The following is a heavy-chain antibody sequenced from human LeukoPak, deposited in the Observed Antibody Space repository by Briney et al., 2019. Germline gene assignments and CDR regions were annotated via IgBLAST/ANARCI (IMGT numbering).Heavy chain of an antibody. Sequence: GGSLRLSCAASGFTFSSYAMHWVRQAPGKGLEWVAVISYDGSNKYYADSVKGRFTISRDNSKNTLYLQKNSLRAEDTAVYYCARDRSSWDAFDIWGQGTMVTVSS. D-gene: IGHD6-13*01. CDR2: ISYDGSNK. V-gene: IGHV3-30-3*01. CDR1: GFTFSSYA. CDR3: ARDRSSWDAFDI. J-gene: IGHJ3*02.